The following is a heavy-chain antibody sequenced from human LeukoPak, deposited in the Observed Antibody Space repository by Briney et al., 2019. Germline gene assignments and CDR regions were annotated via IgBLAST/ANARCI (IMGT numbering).Heavy chain of an antibody. V-gene: IGHV4-31*03. CDR3: ARVRYYGSGEEIDP. D-gene: IGHD3-10*01. CDR1: GGSISSGGYF. J-gene: IGHJ5*02. CDR2: IYHGGNT. Sequence: SETLSLTCTVSGGSISSGGYFWSWIRQNPGKGLEWIGYIYHGGNTYYNPSLKSRVTISVDTSKNQFSLTLSSVTAADTAMYYCARVRYYGSGEEIDPWGQGTLVTVSS.